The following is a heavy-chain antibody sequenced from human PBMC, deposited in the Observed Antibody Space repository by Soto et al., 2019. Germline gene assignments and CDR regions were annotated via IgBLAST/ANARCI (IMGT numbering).Heavy chain of an antibody. Sequence: EVQLVESGGGLVKPGGSLRLSCAASGFTFSSYSMNWVRQAPGKGLEWVSSISSSSSYIYYDDSVKGRFTISRDNAKNSLYLQMNSLRAEDTAVYYCARDSNLDSGSGTLNGMDVWGQGTTVTVSS. CDR3: ARDSNLDSGSGTLNGMDV. V-gene: IGHV3-21*01. CDR1: GFTFSSYS. CDR2: ISSSSSYI. J-gene: IGHJ6*02. D-gene: IGHD3-10*01.